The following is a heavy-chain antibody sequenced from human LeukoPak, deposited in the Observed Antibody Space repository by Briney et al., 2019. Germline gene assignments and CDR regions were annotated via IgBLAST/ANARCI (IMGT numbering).Heavy chain of an antibody. Sequence: GGSLRLSCAASGFTFSSYAMSWVRQAPGKGLEWVSVIYSGGSTYYADSVKGRFTISRDNSKNTLYLQMNSLRAEDTAVYYCARVLSGSYFGYWGQGTLVTVSS. CDR1: GFTFSSYA. CDR3: ARVLSGSYFGY. CDR2: IYSGGST. V-gene: IGHV3-53*01. D-gene: IGHD1-26*01. J-gene: IGHJ4*02.